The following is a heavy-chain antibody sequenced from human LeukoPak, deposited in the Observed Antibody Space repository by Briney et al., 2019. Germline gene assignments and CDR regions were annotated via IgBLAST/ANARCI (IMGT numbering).Heavy chain of an antibody. Sequence: GGSLRLSCAASGFTFSNYGMHWVRQAPGKGLEWVVFIPYDGSNKYYRESVKGRFAISRDNSKNTLYLQMNSLRAEDTAVYYCAKEYQPHWFDAWGQGTLVTVSS. J-gene: IGHJ5*02. V-gene: IGHV3-30*02. CDR3: AKEYQPHWFDA. D-gene: IGHD2-2*01. CDR1: GFTFSNYG. CDR2: IPYDGSNK.